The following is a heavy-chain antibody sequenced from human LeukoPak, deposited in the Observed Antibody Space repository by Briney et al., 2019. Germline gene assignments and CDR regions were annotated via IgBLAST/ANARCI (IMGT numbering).Heavy chain of an antibody. CDR1: GYTFTGYY. V-gene: IGHV1-2*02. CDR3: ARDRNITMVRGYYYMDV. D-gene: IGHD3-10*01. Sequence: ASVKVSCKASGYTFTGYYIHWVRQAPGQRLEWMGWINSNSGGTNYAQKFQGRVTMTSDTSISTAYMELSSLRSEDTAVYYCARDRNITMVRGYYYMDVWGKGTTVTISS. CDR2: INSNSGGT. J-gene: IGHJ6*03.